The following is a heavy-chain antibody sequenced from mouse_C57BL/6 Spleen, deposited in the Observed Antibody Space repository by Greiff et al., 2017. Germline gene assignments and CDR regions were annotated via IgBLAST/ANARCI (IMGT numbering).Heavy chain of an antibody. CDR1: GYTFTSYW. J-gene: IGHJ1*03. Sequence: QVQLQQPGAELVKPGASVKLSCKASGYTFTSYWMHWVKQRPGQGLEWIGMIHPNSGSTNYNEKFKSKATLTVDKSSSTAYMQLSSLTSEDSAVYYCARSDTTRWYCDVWGTGTTVTVSS. CDR3: ARSDTTRWYCDV. CDR2: IHPNSGST. V-gene: IGHV1-64*01. D-gene: IGHD1-1*01.